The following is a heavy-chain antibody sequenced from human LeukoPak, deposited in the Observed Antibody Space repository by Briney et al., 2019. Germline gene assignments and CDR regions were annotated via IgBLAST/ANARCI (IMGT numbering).Heavy chain of an antibody. D-gene: IGHD3-10*01. Sequence: QAGGSLRLSCAASGSYWMHWVRQAPGKGLVWVSRVNSDGSNTYYADSVKGRFTISRDNAKNTLYLQMNSLRAEDTAVYYCATPRGDYYYGMDVWGLGTTVTVSS. CDR3: ATPRGDYYYGMDV. J-gene: IGHJ6*02. CDR2: VNSDGSNT. CDR1: GSYW. V-gene: IGHV3-74*01.